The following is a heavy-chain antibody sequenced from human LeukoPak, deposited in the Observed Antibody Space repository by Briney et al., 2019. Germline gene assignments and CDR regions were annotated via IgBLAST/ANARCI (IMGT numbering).Heavy chain of an antibody. CDR3: ARELGGSLEDY. V-gene: IGHV1-3*01. J-gene: IGHJ4*02. Sequence: GASVKISCKASGYTFTSYAMHWVRQAPGQRLEWVGWINAGNGNTKYSQKFQGRVTITRDTSASTAYMELSSLRSEDTAVYYCARELGGSLEDYWGQGTLVTVSS. CDR2: INAGNGNT. D-gene: IGHD3-3*01. CDR1: GYTFTSYA.